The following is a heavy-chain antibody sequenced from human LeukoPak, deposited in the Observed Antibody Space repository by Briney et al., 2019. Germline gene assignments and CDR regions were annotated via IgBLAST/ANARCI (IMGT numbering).Heavy chain of an antibody. V-gene: IGHV3-48*03. CDR2: ISSSGSTI. Sequence: GGSLRLSCAASGFTFSSYEMNWVRQAPGKGLEWVSYISSSGSTIYYADSVKGRFTISRDNAKNSLHLQMNSLRAEDTAVYYCARGGVLRFLEWFQSGAFDIWGQGTMVTVSS. CDR3: ARGGVLRFLEWFQSGAFDI. CDR1: GFTFSSYE. J-gene: IGHJ3*02. D-gene: IGHD3-3*01.